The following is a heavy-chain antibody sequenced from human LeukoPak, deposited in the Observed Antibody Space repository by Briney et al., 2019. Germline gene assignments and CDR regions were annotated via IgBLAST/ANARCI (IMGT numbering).Heavy chain of an antibody. J-gene: IGHJ4*02. CDR2: IDPHSGDT. V-gene: IGHV1-2*02. Sequence: GASVRVSCKTSGYNFIGYFIHWVRQAPEQGLEWMGWIDPHSGDTAYANKFQGRVTLTRDTTTTTVFMESNSLRSDDTAVYFCARVRGGYCTGDRCYGDFFFDNWGQGTLVTVTS. CDR1: GYNFIGYF. CDR3: ARVRGGYCTGDRCYGDFFFDN. D-gene: IGHD2-15*01.